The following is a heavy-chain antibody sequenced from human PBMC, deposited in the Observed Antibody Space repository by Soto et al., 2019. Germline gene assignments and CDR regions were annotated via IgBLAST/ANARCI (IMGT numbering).Heavy chain of an antibody. V-gene: IGHV3-11*06. CDR2: ISSSSSYT. D-gene: IGHD6-13*01. CDR3: ARDPPTIAAAGPGGMDV. Sequence: LRLSCAASGFTFSDYYMSWIRQAPGKGLEWVSYISSSSSYTNYVDSVKGRFTISRDNAKNSLYLQMNSLRAEDTAVYYCARDPPTIAAAGPGGMDVWGQGTTVTVSS. J-gene: IGHJ6*02. CDR1: GFTFSDYY.